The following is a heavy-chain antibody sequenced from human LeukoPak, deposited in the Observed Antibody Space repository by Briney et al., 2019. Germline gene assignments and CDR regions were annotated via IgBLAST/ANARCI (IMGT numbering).Heavy chain of an antibody. CDR2: INPKTGGT. Sequence: GASVTVSCTASGYTFTDYYIHWVRQAPGQGLEWMGWINPKTGGTNYAQRFQDRVTMTRDTSINTAYMDMSSLRSGDTAVYYCARGLYCSGGSCSTFWGQGSLVTVSS. CDR3: ARGLYCSGGSCSTF. CDR1: GYTFTDYY. D-gene: IGHD2-15*01. J-gene: IGHJ4*02. V-gene: IGHV1-2*02.